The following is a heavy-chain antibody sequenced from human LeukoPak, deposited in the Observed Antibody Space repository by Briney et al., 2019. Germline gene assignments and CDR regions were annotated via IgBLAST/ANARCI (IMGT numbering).Heavy chain of an antibody. Sequence: GGSLRLSCAASGFTFSSYGMHWVRQAPGKGLEWVAFIRYDGSNKYYADSVKGRFTISRDNSKDTLYLQMNSLRAEDTAVYYCAKGASGSPIDYFDYWGQGTLVTVSS. CDR1: GFTFSSYG. CDR2: IRYDGSNK. D-gene: IGHD1-26*01. J-gene: IGHJ4*02. CDR3: AKGASGSPIDYFDY. V-gene: IGHV3-30*02.